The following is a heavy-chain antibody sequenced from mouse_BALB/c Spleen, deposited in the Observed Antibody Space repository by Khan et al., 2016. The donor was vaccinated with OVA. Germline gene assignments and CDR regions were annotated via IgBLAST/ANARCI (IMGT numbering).Heavy chain of an antibody. J-gene: IGHJ3*01. CDR2: LYPFNDDT. CDR1: GYTFTSYV. CDR3: AQDSTYYVSFAY. V-gene: IGHV1S136*01. Sequence: EVQLQQSGPELVKPGASVKMSCKAAGYTFTSYVMHWVKQKPGLGLEWVGYLYPFNDDTKYNEKFIGKATLTSDKSSSTAYMELSSLTSEDSAVSYCAQDSTYYVSFAYWGQGTLVTVSA. D-gene: IGHD1-1*01.